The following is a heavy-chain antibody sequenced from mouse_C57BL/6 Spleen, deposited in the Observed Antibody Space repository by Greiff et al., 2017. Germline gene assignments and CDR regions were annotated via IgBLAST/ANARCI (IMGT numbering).Heavy chain of an antibody. V-gene: IGHV1-64*01. CDR3: ARCYYDYDEVFDY. D-gene: IGHD2-4*01. CDR2: IHPNSGST. J-gene: IGHJ2*01. CDR1: GYTFTSYW. Sequence: QVQLQQPGAELVKPGASVKLSCKASGYTFTSYWMHWVKQRPGQGLEWIGMIHPNSGSTNYNEKFKSKATLTVDKSSSTAYMQLSSLTSEDSAVYYCARCYYDYDEVFDYWSQGTTLTVSS.